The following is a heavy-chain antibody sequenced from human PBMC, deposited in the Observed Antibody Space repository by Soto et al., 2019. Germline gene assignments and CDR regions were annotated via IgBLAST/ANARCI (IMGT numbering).Heavy chain of an antibody. J-gene: IGHJ1*01. CDR1: GGSISSYY. CDR2: IYYSGST. CDR3: ARGPIMEYNSGWLQH. V-gene: IGHV4-59*01. D-gene: IGHD6-19*01. Sequence: SETLSLTCTVSGGSISSYYWSWIRQPPGKGLEWIGYIYYSGSTNYNPSLKSRVTISVDTSKNQFSLKLSSVTAADTAVYYCARGPIMEYNSGWLQHWGQGTPVTVSS.